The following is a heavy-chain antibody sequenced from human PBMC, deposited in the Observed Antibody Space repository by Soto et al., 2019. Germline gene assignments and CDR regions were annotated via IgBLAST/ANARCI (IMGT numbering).Heavy chain of an antibody. CDR1: GFTFSTYF. V-gene: IGHV3-11*05. CDR3: AREYYYTMDV. Sequence: QVQLGESGGGLVKPGGSLSLSCEASGFTFSTYFMSWIRQAPGKGLEWVSTITSGSSSTAYADSVKGRFTISRDDAKNSLYLQMNSLRAEDTALYYCAREYYYTMDVWGQGSTVTVSS. CDR2: ITSGSSST. J-gene: IGHJ6*02.